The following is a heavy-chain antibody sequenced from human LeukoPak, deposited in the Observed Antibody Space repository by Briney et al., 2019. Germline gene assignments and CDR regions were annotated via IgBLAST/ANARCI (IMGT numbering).Heavy chain of an antibody. J-gene: IGHJ5*02. V-gene: IGHV1-2*02. CDR2: INPNSGGT. D-gene: IGHD6-13*01. CDR1: GYTFTGYY. CDR3: ASGAQYSSSWYSGWFDP. Sequence: ASVKVSCKASGYTFTGYYMHWVRQAPGQGLEWMGWINPNSGGTNYAQKFQGRITMTRDTSISTAYMELSRLRSDDTAVYYCASGAQYSSSWYSGWFDPWGQGTLVTVSS.